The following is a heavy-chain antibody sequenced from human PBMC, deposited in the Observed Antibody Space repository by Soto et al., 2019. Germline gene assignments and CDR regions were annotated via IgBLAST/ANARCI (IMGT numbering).Heavy chain of an antibody. CDR2: IIPIFGTA. CDR3: ATVESCSSTSCYRPHSYYYYYGMDV. Sequence: SVKVSCKASGGTFSSYAISWGLQARGQGLEWMGGIIPIFGTANYAQKFQGRVTITADESTSTAYMELSSLRSEDTAVYYCATVESCSSTSCYRPHSYYYYYGMDVSGQATTLTVPS. J-gene: IGHJ6*02. D-gene: IGHD2-2*01. V-gene: IGHV1-69*13. CDR1: GGTFSSYA.